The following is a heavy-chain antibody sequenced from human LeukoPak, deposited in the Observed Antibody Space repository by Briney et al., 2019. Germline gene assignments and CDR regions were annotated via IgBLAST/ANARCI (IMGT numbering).Heavy chain of an antibody. CDR2: ISAYNGNT. J-gene: IGHJ6*02. V-gene: IGHV1-18*01. Sequence: ASVKVSCKASGYTFTSYGISWVRQAPGQGLEWMGWISAYNGNTNYAQKLQGRVTMTTDTSTSTAYMELRSLRSDDTAVYYCARDRIEIGQQLVLAPNYYYYYGMDVWGQGTTVTVSS. D-gene: IGHD6-13*01. CDR1: GYTFTSYG. CDR3: ARDRIEIGQQLVLAPNYYYYYGMDV.